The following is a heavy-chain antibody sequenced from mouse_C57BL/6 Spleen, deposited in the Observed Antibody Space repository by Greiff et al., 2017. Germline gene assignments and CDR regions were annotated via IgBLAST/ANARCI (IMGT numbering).Heavy chain of an antibody. CDR3: TRVSHSCYSNSHFDY. CDR2: IDPETGGT. V-gene: IGHV1-15*01. Sequence: QVQLQQSGAELVRPGASVTLSCKASGYTFTDYEMHWVKQTPVHGLEWIGAIDPETGGTAYNQKFKGKAILTADKSSSTAYMELRSLTSEDSAVYYCTRVSHSCYSNSHFDYWGQGTTLTVSS. J-gene: IGHJ2*01. CDR1: GYTFTDYE. D-gene: IGHD2-5*01.